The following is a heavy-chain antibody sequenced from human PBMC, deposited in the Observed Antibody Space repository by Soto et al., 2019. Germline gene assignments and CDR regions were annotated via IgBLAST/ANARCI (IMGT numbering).Heavy chain of an antibody. CDR2: IYYSGST. CDR3: ARASETDYYYGMYV. V-gene: IGHV4-59*01. Sequence: QVQLQESGPGLVKPSETLSLTCTVSGGSISSYYWSWIRQPPGKGLEWIGYIYYSGSTNYNPSLKTRVTISVDTSKTPCSLKLSSVTAADTAVYYCARASETDYYYGMYVWGQGTTVTVSS. CDR1: GGSISSYY. J-gene: IGHJ6*02.